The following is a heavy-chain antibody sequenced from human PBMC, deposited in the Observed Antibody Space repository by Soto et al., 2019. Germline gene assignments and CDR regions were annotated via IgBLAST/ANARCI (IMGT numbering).Heavy chain of an antibody. D-gene: IGHD3-10*01. CDR2: INHSGST. CDR1: GGSFSGYY. Sequence: SETLSLTCAVYGGSFSGYYWSWIRQPPGKGLEWIGEINHSGSTNYNPSLKSRVTISVDTSKNQFSLKLSSVTAADTAVYYCARGPIISSGSNHYYYYYMDVWGKGTTVTVSS. J-gene: IGHJ6*03. V-gene: IGHV4-34*01. CDR3: ARGPIISSGSNHYYYYYMDV.